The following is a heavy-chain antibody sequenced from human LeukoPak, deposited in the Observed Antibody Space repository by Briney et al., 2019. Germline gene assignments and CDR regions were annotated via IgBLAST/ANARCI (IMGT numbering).Heavy chain of an antibody. CDR1: GFTFDDYA. J-gene: IGHJ4*02. D-gene: IGHD3-3*01. CDR2: ISWDGGST. CDR3: AKDRRPYYDFWSGYYQIDY. V-gene: IGHV3-43D*03. Sequence: GGSLRLSRAASGFTFDDYAMHWVRQAPVKGLEWVSLISWDGGSTYYADSVKGRFTISRDNSKNYLYLQMNSLRAEDTALYYCAKDRRPYYDFWSGYYQIDYWGQGTLVTVSS.